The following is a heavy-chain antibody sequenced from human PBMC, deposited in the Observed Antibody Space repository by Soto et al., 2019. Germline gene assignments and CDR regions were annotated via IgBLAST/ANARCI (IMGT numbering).Heavy chain of an antibody. CDR2: IYSGGTT. J-gene: IGHJ5*02. V-gene: IGHV3-66*01. CDR3: ARDRPFCGCDCYTYRVFAP. Sequence: EVQLVESGGGLVQPGGSLRLSCAASGFTVSSNFMSWVRQAPGKGLEWVSVIYSGGTTYYADSVKGRFTISRDNSKNTLYLQINRLRAEYTAVYYCARDRPFCGCDCYTYRVFAPCCQGTLVTVSS. D-gene: IGHD2-21*02. CDR1: GFTVSSNF.